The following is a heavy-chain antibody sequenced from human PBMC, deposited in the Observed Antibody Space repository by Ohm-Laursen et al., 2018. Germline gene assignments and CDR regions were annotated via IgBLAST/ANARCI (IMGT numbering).Heavy chain of an antibody. Sequence: SLRLSCSASGFIFDDYAMHWVRQAPGKGLEWVSGISWNSGSIGYADSVKGRFTISRDNAKNSLYLQMNSLRAEDTALYYCAKSHGSGSASFDYWGQGTLVTVSS. D-gene: IGHD3-10*01. CDR3: AKSHGSGSASFDY. V-gene: IGHV3-9*01. J-gene: IGHJ4*02. CDR2: ISWNSGSI. CDR1: GFIFDDYA.